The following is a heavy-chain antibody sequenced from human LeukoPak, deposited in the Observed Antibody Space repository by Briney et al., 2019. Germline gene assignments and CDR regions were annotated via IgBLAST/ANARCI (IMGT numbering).Heavy chain of an antibody. J-gene: IGHJ2*01. D-gene: IGHD4-23*01. CDR1: GFTFSSYW. CDR3: ARYRVGYGGNSGWYFDV. CDR2: INSDGTFT. V-gene: IGHV3-74*01. Sequence: GGSLRLSCAASGFTFSSYWMHWVRHAPGKGLVWVSRINSDGTFTNYADSVKGRFTISRDNAKNSLYLQMNSLRAEDTAVYYCARYRVGYGGNSGWYFDVWGRGTLVTVSS.